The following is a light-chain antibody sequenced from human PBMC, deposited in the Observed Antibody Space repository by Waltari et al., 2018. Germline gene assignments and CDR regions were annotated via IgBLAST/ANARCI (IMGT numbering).Light chain of an antibody. Sequence: QSALTQPASVSGSPGQSISIPCTATSSHGGVYHYVSGYQQPPGKAPKLMSYDVSNRPSGVSNRFSGSKSGSTASLTISGLQAEDEADYYCSSYTSSSTPVVFGGGTKLTVL. V-gene: IGLV2-14*01. J-gene: IGLJ2*01. CDR3: SSYTSSSTPVV. CDR2: DVS. CDR1: SSHGGVYHY.